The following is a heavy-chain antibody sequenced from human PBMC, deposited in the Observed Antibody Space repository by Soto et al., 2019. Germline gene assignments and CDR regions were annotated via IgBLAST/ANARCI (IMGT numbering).Heavy chain of an antibody. Sequence: GASVKVSCKASGYTFTGYYMHWVRQAPGQGLEWMGWINPNSGGTNYAQKFQGWVTMTRDTSISTAYMELSRLRSDDTAVYYCARDGLYGDYVFDYWGQGTLVTVSS. J-gene: IGHJ4*02. V-gene: IGHV1-2*04. CDR1: GYTFTGYY. D-gene: IGHD4-17*01. CDR3: ARDGLYGDYVFDY. CDR2: INPNSGGT.